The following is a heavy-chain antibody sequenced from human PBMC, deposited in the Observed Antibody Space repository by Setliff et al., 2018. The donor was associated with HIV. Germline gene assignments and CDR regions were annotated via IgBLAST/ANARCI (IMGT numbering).Heavy chain of an antibody. CDR2: IYYSGST. CDR1: GGSISSSSYY. Sequence: SETLSLTCTVSGGSISSSSYYWGWIRQPPGKGLEWIGSIYYSGSTYYNPSLKSRVTISVDTSKNQFSLKLSSVTAADTAVYYCALDNWNDGVDYWGQGTLVTSPQ. CDR3: ALDNWNDGVDY. V-gene: IGHV4-39*01. D-gene: IGHD1-1*01. J-gene: IGHJ4*02.